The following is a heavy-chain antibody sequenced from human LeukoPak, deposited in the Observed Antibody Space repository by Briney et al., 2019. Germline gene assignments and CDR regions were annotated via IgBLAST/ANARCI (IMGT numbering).Heavy chain of an antibody. V-gene: IGHV4-31*03. CDR2: IYYSGST. D-gene: IGHD2-2*01. J-gene: IGHJ4*02. CDR3: ARDRRCSSTSCYEVRVFDY. Sequence: PSQTLSLTCTVSGGSISSGGYYRSWIRQHPGKGLEWIGYIYYSGSTYYNPSLKSRVTISVDTSKNQFSLKLSSVTAADTAVYYRARDRRCSSTSCYEVRVFDYWGQGTLVTVSS. CDR1: GGSISSGGYY.